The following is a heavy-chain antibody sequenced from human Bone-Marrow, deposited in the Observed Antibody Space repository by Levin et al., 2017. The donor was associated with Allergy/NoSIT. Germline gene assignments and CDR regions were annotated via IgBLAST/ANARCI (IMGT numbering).Heavy chain of an antibody. CDR2: ISYAESNK. J-gene: IGHJ4*01. Sequence: GGSLRLSCAASGFIFSSYSMHWVRQAPGKGLEWVAVISYAESNKYYGDSVKGRFTIARDNSKNTLYLQLSSLRVEDTAVYYCAGARASGDNIFDFWGHGTLVTVSS. V-gene: IGHV3-30-3*01. CDR1: GFIFSSYS. CDR3: AGARASGDNIFDF. D-gene: IGHD1-1*01.